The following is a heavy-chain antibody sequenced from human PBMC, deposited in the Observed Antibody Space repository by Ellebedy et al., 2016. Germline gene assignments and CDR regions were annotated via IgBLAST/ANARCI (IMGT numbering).Heavy chain of an antibody. D-gene: IGHD4-23*01. V-gene: IGHV4-30-4*01. J-gene: IGHJ4*02. CDR2: IYYSGST. Sequence: LRLXXTVSGGSISSGDYYWSWIRQPPGKGLEWIGYIYYSGSTYYNPSLKSRVTISVDTSKNQFSLKLSSVTAADTAVYYCARDTVAHQPLNWGLDYWGQGTLVTVSS. CDR1: GGSISSGDYY. CDR3: ARDTVAHQPLNWGLDY.